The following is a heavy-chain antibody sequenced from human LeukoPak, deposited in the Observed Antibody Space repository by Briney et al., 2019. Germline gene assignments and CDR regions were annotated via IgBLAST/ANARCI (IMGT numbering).Heavy chain of an antibody. CDR3: ARGRDSGSFIIDY. J-gene: IGHJ4*02. CDR1: GFTFASYA. CDR2: ISSDGTTE. Sequence: PGGSLRLSCAGSGFTFASYAVHWVRQAPGKRLEWVAFISSDGTTEHYRDSVKGRITLSRDNSKNTVSLQMNSLGTEDTAVYYCARGRDSGSFIIDYWGQGTLVTVPS. V-gene: IGHV3-30-3*01. D-gene: IGHD3-10*01.